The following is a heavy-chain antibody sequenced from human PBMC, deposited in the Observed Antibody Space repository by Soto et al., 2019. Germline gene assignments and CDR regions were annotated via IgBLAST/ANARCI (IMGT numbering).Heavy chain of an antibody. CDR1: GGSFSGYY. J-gene: IGHJ6*03. V-gene: IGHV4-34*01. Sequence: SETLSLTCAVYGGSFSGYYWSWIRQPPGKGLEWIGEINHSGSTNYNPSLKSRVTISVDTSKNQFSLKLSSVTAADTAVYYCARAPYVGYCSSTSCPRGVLYYYYYYMDVWGKGTTVTVSS. CDR3: ARAPYVGYCSSTSCPRGVLYYYYYYMDV. D-gene: IGHD2-2*01. CDR2: INHSGST.